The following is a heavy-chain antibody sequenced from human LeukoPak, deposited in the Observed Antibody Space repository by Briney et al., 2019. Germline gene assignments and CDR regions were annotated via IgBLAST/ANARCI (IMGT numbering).Heavy chain of an antibody. CDR1: GFMFSKFG. J-gene: IGHJ3*01. D-gene: IGHD3-16*01. Sequence: QPGGSVGLSCVGSGFMFSKFGLIWVRQAPGKGLEWVSGIHGNGETTYYGDSVKGRFTISRDNSKSTLYLQMNSLRVEDTAEYFCGRDPNGDYVGAFEFWGQGTKVAVSS. V-gene: IGHV3-23*01. CDR2: IHGNGETT. CDR3: GRDPNGDYVGAFEF.